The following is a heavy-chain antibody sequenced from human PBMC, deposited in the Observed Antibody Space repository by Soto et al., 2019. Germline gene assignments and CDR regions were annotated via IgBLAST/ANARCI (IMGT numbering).Heavy chain of an antibody. J-gene: IGHJ4*02. CDR3: ARDTDGLHY. Sequence: GGSLRLSCAASGFTFSSYAMSWVRQAPGKGLVWVSRINTDGSITDYADSVKGRFTVSRDNAKNTLYLQMNSLRAEDTAVYYCARDTDGLHYWGQGTLVTVSS. D-gene: IGHD4-4*01. V-gene: IGHV3-74*01. CDR2: INTDGSIT. CDR1: GFTFSSYA.